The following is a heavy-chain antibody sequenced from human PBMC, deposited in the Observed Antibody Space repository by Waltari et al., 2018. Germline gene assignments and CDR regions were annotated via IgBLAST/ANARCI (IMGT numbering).Heavy chain of an antibody. CDR1: GFSVTNARMG. Sequence: QVTLKESDPVLVKPTETLTLTCTVSGFSVTNARMGVSWIRPPPGRALECLAHIFANDEKSYSTSLKSRHTISWDNSKSQVVLTMTNMDPVDTATYYSARIPGLYGSGRYTLDYWGQGTLVTVSS. D-gene: IGHD3-10*01. V-gene: IGHV2-26*01. CDR3: ARIPGLYGSGRYTLDY. J-gene: IGHJ4*02. CDR2: IFANDEK.